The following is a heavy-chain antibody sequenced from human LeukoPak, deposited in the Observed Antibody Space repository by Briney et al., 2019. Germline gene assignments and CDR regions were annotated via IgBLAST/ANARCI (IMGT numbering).Heavy chain of an antibody. D-gene: IGHD3/OR15-3a*01. V-gene: IGHV4-39*01. J-gene: IGHJ4*02. CDR3: ARQTGSGLFILP. CDR1: GDSMSSIDW. Sequence: SETLSLTCAVSGDSMSSIDWWSWVRQPPGKGLEWIGSIYYSGNTYYNASLKSQVSISIDTSKNQFSLRLTSVTAADTAVYYCARQTGSGLFILPGGQGTLVTVSS. CDR2: IYYSGNT.